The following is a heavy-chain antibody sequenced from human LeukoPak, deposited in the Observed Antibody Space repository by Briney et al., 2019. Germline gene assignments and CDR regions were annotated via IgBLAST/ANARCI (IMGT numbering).Heavy chain of an antibody. CDR2: ISYDGSVK. J-gene: IGHJ4*02. V-gene: IGHV3-30*18. CDR3: AKDLNILMVYDRTYFDY. Sequence: GGSLRLSCAASGFTFSSYVMHWVRQAPGKGLEWVALISYDGSVKYYADSVRGRFTISRDNSKNTLYLQMNSLGPEDTAVYYCAKDLNILMVYDRTYFDYWGQGTLVTVSS. D-gene: IGHD2-21*01. CDR1: GFTFSSYV.